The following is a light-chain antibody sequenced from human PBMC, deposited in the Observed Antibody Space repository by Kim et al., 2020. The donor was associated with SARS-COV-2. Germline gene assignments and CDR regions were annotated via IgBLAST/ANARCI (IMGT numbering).Light chain of an antibody. J-gene: IGKJ5*01. V-gene: IGKV1-9*01. CDR2: AAS. CDR3: QQLEYYPIT. Sequence: ASVGDRVTITGRASQGIGSYLAWYQQKPGKAPQLLIYAASTLQSGVPSRFSGSGSATDFTLTITSLQPEDFATYYCQQLEYYPITFGQGTRLEIK. CDR1: QGIGSY.